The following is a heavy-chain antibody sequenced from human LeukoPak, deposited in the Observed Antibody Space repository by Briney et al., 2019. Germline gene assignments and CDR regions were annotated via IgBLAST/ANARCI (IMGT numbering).Heavy chain of an antibody. Sequence: PSETLSLACTGTGGTISSSRYYWGWIRQPPGKRPVRIGSIYYSGSTYYNPSLKSRVTISVDTSKNQFSLKLSSVTAADTAVYYCARQDIVVVVAATDYFDYWGQGTLVTVSS. CDR1: GGTISSSRYY. D-gene: IGHD2-15*01. CDR2: IYYSGST. J-gene: IGHJ4*02. V-gene: IGHV4-39*01. CDR3: ARQDIVVVVAATDYFDY.